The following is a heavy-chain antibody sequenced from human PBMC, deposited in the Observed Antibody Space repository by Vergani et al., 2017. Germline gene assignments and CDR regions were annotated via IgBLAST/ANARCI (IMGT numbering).Heavy chain of an antibody. CDR2: IIPILGIA. CDR1: GGTFSSYT. J-gene: IGHJ6*02. V-gene: IGHV1-69*02. CDR3: ASPGIPYYYYGMDV. Sequence: QVQLVQSGAEVKKPGSSVKVSCKASGGTFSSYTISWVRQAPGQGLEWMGRIIPILGIANYAQKFQGRVTITADKSTSTAYMELSSLRSEDTAVYYWASPGIPYYYYGMDVWGQGTTVTVSS. D-gene: IGHD3-10*01.